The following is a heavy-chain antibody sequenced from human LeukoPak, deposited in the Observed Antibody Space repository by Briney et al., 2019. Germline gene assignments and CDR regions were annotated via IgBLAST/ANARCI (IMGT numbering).Heavy chain of an antibody. CDR3: ARWGYDILTGYWQGYFDY. CDR2: IYPGDSDT. J-gene: IGHJ4*02. V-gene: IGHV5-51*01. D-gene: IGHD3-9*01. Sequence: GESLKISCKGSGYSFTSYWIDWVRQMPGKGLEWMGIIYPGDSDTRYSPSFQGQVTISADKSISTAYLQWSSLKASDTAMYYCARWGYDILTGYWQGYFDYWGQGTLVTVSS. CDR1: GYSFTSYW.